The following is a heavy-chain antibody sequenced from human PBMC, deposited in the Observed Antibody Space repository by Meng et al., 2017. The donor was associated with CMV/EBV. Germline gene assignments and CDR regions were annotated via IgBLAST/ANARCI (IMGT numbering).Heavy chain of an antibody. J-gene: IGHJ6*02. CDR1: GYTFTSYD. Sequence: SVKVSCKASGYTFTSYDINWVRQATGQGLEWMGGIIPILGIANYAQKFQGRVTITADKSTSTAYMELSSLRSEDTAVYYCARQRVTIFGVVTLYYGMDVWGQGTTVTVSS. V-gene: IGHV1-69*10. CDR2: IIPILGIA. D-gene: IGHD3-3*01. CDR3: ARQRVTIFGVVTLYYGMDV.